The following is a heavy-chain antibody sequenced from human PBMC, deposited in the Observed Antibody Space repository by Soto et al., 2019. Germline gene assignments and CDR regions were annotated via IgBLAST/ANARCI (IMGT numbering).Heavy chain of an antibody. CDR3: ARVPRTYGNWFDP. V-gene: IGHV1-69*13. CDR1: GGTFSSYA. Sequence: GASVKVSCKASGGTFSSYAIGWVRQAPGQGLEWMGGIIPIFGTANYAQKFQGRVTITADESTSTAYMELSSLRSEDTAVYYCARVPRTYGNWFDPWGQGTLVTVSS. D-gene: IGHD4-17*01. CDR2: IIPIFGTA. J-gene: IGHJ5*02.